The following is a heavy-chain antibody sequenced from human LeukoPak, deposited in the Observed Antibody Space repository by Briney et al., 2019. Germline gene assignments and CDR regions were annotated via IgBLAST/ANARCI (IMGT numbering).Heavy chain of an antibody. CDR1: GGSISSGSYY. D-gene: IGHD3-3*01. CDR3: ARMKADDFWSGYSQTHYFYYMDV. Sequence: SQTLSLTCTVSGGSISSGSYYWGWIRQRAGKGLEWIGRIYTSGSTNYNPSLKSRVSITVDTTKNQYSQKMSSVTDAETEVYYCARMKADDFWSGYSQTHYFYYMDVWGKGTTVTVSS. V-gene: IGHV4-61*02. CDR2: IYTSGST. J-gene: IGHJ6*03.